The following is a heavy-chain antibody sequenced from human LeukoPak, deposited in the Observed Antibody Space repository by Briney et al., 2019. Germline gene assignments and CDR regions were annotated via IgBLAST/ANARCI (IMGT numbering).Heavy chain of an antibody. CDR2: ISYDGSNK. J-gene: IGHJ6*03. Sequence: PGRSLRLPCAASGFTFSSYAMHWVPQAPGKGLEWVAVISYDGSNKYYADSVKGRFTISRDNSKNTLYLQMNSLRAEDTAVYYCAKAGGFLEWLLYYYYYYMDVWGKGTTVTVSS. CDR3: AKAGGFLEWLLYYYYYYMDV. V-gene: IGHV3-30-3*01. D-gene: IGHD3-3*01. CDR1: GFTFSSYA.